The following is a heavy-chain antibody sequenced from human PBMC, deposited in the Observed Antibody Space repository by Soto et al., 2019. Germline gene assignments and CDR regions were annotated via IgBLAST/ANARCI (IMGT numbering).Heavy chain of an antibody. CDR1: GYTFTTYT. Sequence: QVQLVQSGAEVKKPGASVMLSCKASGYTFTTYTMNWVRQAPGQRLEWMGWINPFNGNTKSSQKSQDRVIITRDTSASTAYMELRSLRSEDTAVYYCSRGIATGQLDPWGQGTLVIVSS. J-gene: IGHJ5*02. CDR2: INPFNGNT. CDR3: SRGIATGQLDP. V-gene: IGHV1-3*01. D-gene: IGHD6-13*01.